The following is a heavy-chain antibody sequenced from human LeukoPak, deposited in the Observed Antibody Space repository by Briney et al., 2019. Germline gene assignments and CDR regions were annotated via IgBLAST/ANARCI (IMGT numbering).Heavy chain of an antibody. Sequence: GGSLRLSCAASGFTFSSYAMSWVRQAPGKGLEWVSAISGSGGSTYYADSVKGRFTISRGNSKNTLYLQMNSLRAEDTAVYYCAKGIAVAGTTNFDYWGQGTLVTVSS. D-gene: IGHD6-19*01. CDR3: AKGIAVAGTTNFDY. J-gene: IGHJ4*02. V-gene: IGHV3-23*01. CDR1: GFTFSSYA. CDR2: ISGSGGST.